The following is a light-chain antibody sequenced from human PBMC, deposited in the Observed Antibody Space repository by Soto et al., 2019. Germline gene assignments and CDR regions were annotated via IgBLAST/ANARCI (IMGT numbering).Light chain of an antibody. CDR3: QQYSTSLT. Sequence: EILMTQSPATLSVSPGERVILSCRASQSVGSTLAWYQQKPGQAPRLLIRGASTRATGVPARFSGSGSGTEFTLTIRSLQAEDFAVYYCQQYSTSLTFVGGTTLEIK. J-gene: IGKJ4*02. CDR2: GAS. CDR1: QSVGST. V-gene: IGKV3-15*01.